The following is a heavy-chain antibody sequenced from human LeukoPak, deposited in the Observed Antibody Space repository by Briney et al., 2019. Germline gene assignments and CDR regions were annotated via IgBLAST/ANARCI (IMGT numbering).Heavy chain of an antibody. CDR3: AEGGYYDLDAFDI. CDR2: ISSTGGTT. CDR1: GFTFSSYA. D-gene: IGHD1-26*01. Sequence: GGSLRLSCAASGFTFSSYAMSWVRQAPGKGLEWVSSISSTGGTTYYADSVKGWFTISRDNSKNTLYLQMNSLRAEDTAIYYCAEGGYYDLDAFDIWGQGTMVTVSS. V-gene: IGHV3-23*01. J-gene: IGHJ3*02.